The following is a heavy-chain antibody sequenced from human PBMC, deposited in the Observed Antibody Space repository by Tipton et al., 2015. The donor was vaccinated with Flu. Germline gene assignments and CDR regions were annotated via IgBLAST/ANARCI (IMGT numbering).Heavy chain of an antibody. CDR1: GASISSYY. Sequence: LRLSCTVSGASISSYYWNWIRQAPGKGLEWIGYIYYSGSTNYNPSLKSRVTISVDTSKNQFSLKLSSVTAADTAVYYCARDNHFSMDVWGQGTTVTVSS. V-gene: IGHV4-59*01. J-gene: IGHJ6*02. D-gene: IGHD1-14*01. CDR2: IYYSGST. CDR3: ARDNHFSMDV.